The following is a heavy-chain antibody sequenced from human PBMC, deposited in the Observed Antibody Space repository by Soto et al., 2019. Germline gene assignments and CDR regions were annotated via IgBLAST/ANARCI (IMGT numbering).Heavy chain of an antibody. Sequence: SETLSLTCSVSGVSSSSKNYYWGWIRQPPGKGLEWIGIIYYSGTTYYNPSLKSRVIISVDTSKNQFSLKLSSVTAADTAVYYCARRPSYYDDSSGFDPCDCWGQGTLVTVSS. CDR2: IYYSGTT. CDR3: ARRPSYYDDSSGFDPCDC. D-gene: IGHD3-22*01. V-gene: IGHV4-39*01. J-gene: IGHJ4*02. CDR1: GVSSSSKNYY.